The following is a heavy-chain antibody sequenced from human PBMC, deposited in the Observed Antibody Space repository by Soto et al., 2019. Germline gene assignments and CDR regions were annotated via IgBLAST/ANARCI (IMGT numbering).Heavy chain of an antibody. Sequence: GGSLRLSCAASGFTFSSYSMNWVRQAPGKGLEWVSYISSSSSTIYYADSVKGRFTISRDNAKNSLYLQMNSLRDEDTAVYYCAREDSSSDGHDDYYYYYGMDVWGQGTTVTVSS. D-gene: IGHD6-6*01. V-gene: IGHV3-48*02. CDR1: GFTFSSYS. J-gene: IGHJ6*02. CDR3: AREDSSSDGHDDYYYYYGMDV. CDR2: ISSSSSTI.